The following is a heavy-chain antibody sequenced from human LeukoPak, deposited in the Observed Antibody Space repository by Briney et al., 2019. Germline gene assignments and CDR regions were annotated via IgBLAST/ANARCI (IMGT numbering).Heavy chain of an antibody. D-gene: IGHD3-16*02. Sequence: PSETLSLTCAVYGGSFSGYYWSWIRKPPGKGLEWIGEINHSGSTNYNPSLKSRVTISVDTSKNQFSLKLSSVAAADTAVYYCARVLYYDYVWGSYRSPRNWFDPWGQGTLVTVSS. V-gene: IGHV4-34*01. CDR3: ARVLYYDYVWGSYRSPRNWFDP. CDR2: INHSGST. CDR1: GGSFSGYY. J-gene: IGHJ5*02.